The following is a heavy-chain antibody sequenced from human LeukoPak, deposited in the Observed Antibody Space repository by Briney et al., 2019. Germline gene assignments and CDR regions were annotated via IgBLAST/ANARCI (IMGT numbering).Heavy chain of an antibody. Sequence: SETLSLTCTVSGGSISSSSYYWGWIRQPPGKGLEWIGSIYYSGSTYYNPSLKSRVTISVDTSKNQFSLKLSSVTAADTAVYYCARGSIAAAVRSAFDIWGQGTMVTVSS. J-gene: IGHJ3*02. D-gene: IGHD6-13*01. CDR2: IYYSGST. V-gene: IGHV4-39*07. CDR1: GGSISSSSYY. CDR3: ARGSIAAAVRSAFDI.